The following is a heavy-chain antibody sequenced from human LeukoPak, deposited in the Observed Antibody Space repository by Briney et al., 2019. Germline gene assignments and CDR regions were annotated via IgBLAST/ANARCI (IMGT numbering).Heavy chain of an antibody. J-gene: IGHJ6*03. V-gene: IGHV4-59*01. D-gene: IGHD5-18*01. CDR2: IYYSGST. CDR1: GGSISSYY. Sequence: PSETLSLTCTVSGGSISSYYWSWIRQPPGKGLEWIGYIYYSGSTNYNPSLKSRVTISVDTSKNQFSLKLSSVTAADTAVYYCARARYSYGFAYYYYYYYMDVWGKGTTVTISS. CDR3: ARARYSYGFAYYYYYYYMDV.